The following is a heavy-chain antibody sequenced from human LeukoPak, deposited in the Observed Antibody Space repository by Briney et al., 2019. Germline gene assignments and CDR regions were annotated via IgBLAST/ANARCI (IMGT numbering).Heavy chain of an antibody. V-gene: IGHV3-30*04. CDR3: AREGGYDILTGYSYYYYYYGMDV. Sequence: PGRSLRLSCAASGFTFSSYAMHWVRQAPGKGLEWVAVISYDGSNKYYADSVKGRFTISRDNSKNTLYLQMNSLRAEDTAVYYCAREGGYDILTGYSYYYYYYGMDVWGQGTTVTVSS. J-gene: IGHJ6*02. CDR2: ISYDGSNK. D-gene: IGHD3-9*01. CDR1: GFTFSSYA.